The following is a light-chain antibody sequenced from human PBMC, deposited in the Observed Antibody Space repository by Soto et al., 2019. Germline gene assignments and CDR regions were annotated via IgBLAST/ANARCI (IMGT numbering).Light chain of an antibody. V-gene: IGKV1-5*03. CDR2: KAS. CDR1: QSISSW. CDR3: QQYDSYWT. Sequence: DIQMTQSPSTLSASVGDRVTITCRASQSISSWLVWYQQKPGKAPKLLIYKASSLQSGVPSRFSGSGSGTECTLTISSLQPDDFATYYCQQYDSYWTFGQGTKVEIK. J-gene: IGKJ1*01.